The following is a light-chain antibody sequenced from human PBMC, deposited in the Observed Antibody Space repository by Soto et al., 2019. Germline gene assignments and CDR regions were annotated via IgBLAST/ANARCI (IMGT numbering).Light chain of an antibody. CDR3: QQDNAH. J-gene: IGKJ4*01. CDR1: QSISTW. CDR2: GAS. V-gene: IGKV1-5*01. Sequence: DIQMTQSPSTLSASVGDRVTITCRAGQSISTWLAWYQQKPGKAPKLLISGASTLESGVPSRFSGSGSGTEFTLTISSLQSDDFATYYCQQDNAHFGGGTRVEIK.